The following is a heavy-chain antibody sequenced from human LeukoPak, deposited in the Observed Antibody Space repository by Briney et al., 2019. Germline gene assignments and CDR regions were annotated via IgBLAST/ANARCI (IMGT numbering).Heavy chain of an antibody. CDR1: GFTVSSTY. CDR3: AKDLGLRAYHYYGMDV. J-gene: IGHJ6*02. D-gene: IGHD3-10*01. Sequence: GGSLRLSCVASGFTVSSTYMNWVRQAPGKGLEWVSIIWYDGSNKYYADSVKGRFTISKDNSKNTLYLQMNSLRAEDTAVYYCAKDLGLRAYHYYGMDVWGQGTTVTVSS. CDR2: IWYDGSNK. V-gene: IGHV3-30*02.